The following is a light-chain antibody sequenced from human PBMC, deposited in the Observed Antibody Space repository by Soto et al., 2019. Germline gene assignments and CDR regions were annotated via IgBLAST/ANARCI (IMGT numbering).Light chain of an antibody. J-gene: IGKJ4*01. CDR2: DAF. CDR3: QQLNDYPIT. CDR1: QDIRNK. V-gene: IGKV1-9*01. Sequence: DIQLTQSPSFLSASVGDRVTITCRASQDIRNKLAWYQQSPGKAPNLLIYDAFTLQSGVPSRLSGSGYGTGFTLTISSLQPEDFAIYYCQQLNDYPITFGGGTKVEI.